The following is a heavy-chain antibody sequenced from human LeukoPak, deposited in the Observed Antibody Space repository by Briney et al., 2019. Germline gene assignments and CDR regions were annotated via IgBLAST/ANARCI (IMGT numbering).Heavy chain of an antibody. V-gene: IGHV4-59*01. CDR3: ARVDGRGEYYFDY. Sequence: SETLSLTCTVPGVSISSYYWSWIRQPPGKGLEWIGYIYYSGSTNYNPSLKSRVTISVDTSKNQFSLKLSSVTAADTAVYYCARVDGRGEYYFDYWGQGTLVTVSS. J-gene: IGHJ4*02. CDR1: GVSISSYY. CDR2: IYYSGST. D-gene: IGHD3-16*01.